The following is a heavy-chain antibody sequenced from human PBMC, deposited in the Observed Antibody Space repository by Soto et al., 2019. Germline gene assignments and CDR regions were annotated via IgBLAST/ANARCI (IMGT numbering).Heavy chain of an antibody. CDR2: INPNSGGT. CDR3: ARAALPFGSGMAAEAFDI. V-gene: IGHV1-2*04. Sequence: ASVKVSCKASGYTFTGYYMHWVRQAPGQGLEWMGWINPNSGGTNYAQKFQGWVTMTRDTSISTAYMELSRLRSDDTAVYYCARAALPFGSGMAAEAFDIWGQGTMVTVSS. CDR1: GYTFTGYY. D-gene: IGHD3-10*01. J-gene: IGHJ3*02.